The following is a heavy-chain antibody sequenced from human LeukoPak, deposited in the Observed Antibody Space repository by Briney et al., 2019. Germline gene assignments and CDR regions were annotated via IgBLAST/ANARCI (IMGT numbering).Heavy chain of an antibody. CDR1: GFTFSSYG. CDR2: IRYDGSNK. Sequence: PGGSLRLSCAASGFTFSSYGMHWVRQAPGKGLEWVAFIRYDGSNKYYADSVKGRFTISRDNSKNTLYLQMNSLRAEDTAVYYCARSTTVVTAFDYWGQGTLVTVSS. CDR3: ARSTTVVTAFDY. V-gene: IGHV3-30*02. D-gene: IGHD4-23*01. J-gene: IGHJ4*02.